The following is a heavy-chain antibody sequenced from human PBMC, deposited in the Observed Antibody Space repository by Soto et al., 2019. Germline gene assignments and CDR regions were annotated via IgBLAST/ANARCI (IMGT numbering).Heavy chain of an antibody. CDR1: GYTFTSYY. Sequence: ASVKVSCKASGYTFTSYYMHWVRQAPGQGLEWMGIINPSGGSTSYAQKFQGRVTMTRDTSTSTVYMELSSLRSEDTAVYYCARETECGSGGSCYPYFQHWGQGALVTVSS. V-gene: IGHV1-46*01. CDR2: INPSGGST. J-gene: IGHJ1*01. CDR3: ARETECGSGGSCYPYFQH. D-gene: IGHD2-15*01.